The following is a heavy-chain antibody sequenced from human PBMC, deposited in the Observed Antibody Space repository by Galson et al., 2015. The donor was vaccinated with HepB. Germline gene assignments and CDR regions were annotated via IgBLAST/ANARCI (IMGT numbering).Heavy chain of an antibody. Sequence: SVKVSCKASGYTFTNYNINWVRQAPGQGLQWMGWISAYNGNTNYAQKFQGRVTMTRDTSISTAYMELSRLRSDDTAVYYCARERYCSSTSCYTYYYYGMDVWGQGTTVTVSS. V-gene: IGHV1-18*01. D-gene: IGHD2-2*02. J-gene: IGHJ6*02. CDR1: GYTFTNYN. CDR2: ISAYNGNT. CDR3: ARERYCSSTSCYTYYYYGMDV.